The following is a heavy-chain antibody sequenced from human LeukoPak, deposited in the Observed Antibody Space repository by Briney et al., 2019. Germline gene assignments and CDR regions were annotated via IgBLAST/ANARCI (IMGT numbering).Heavy chain of an antibody. CDR3: ARRAGAYSHPYDY. Sequence: GGSLRLSCAASGFTFSSYGMHWVRQAPGKGLEWVTFIRYDGSNKYYADSVKGRFTISRDNSKNTLYLQMNSLRAEDTAVYYCARRAGAYSHPYDYWGQGTLVTVSS. CDR2: IRYDGSNK. D-gene: IGHD4/OR15-4a*01. CDR1: GFTFSSYG. J-gene: IGHJ4*02. V-gene: IGHV3-30*02.